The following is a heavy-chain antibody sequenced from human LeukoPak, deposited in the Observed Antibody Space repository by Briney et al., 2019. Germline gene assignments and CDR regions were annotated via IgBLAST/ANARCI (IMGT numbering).Heavy chain of an antibody. CDR2: FDPEDGET. D-gene: IGHD2-2*01. V-gene: IGHV1-24*01. J-gene: IGHJ6*02. CDR1: GYTLTELS. CDR3: ATERKIVVVPAATPEHHYYYYYGMDV. Sequence: ASVKVSCKVSGYTLTELSMHWVRQAPGKGLEWMGGFDPEDGETIYAQKFQGRVTMTEDTSTDTAYMELSSLRSEDTAVYYCATERKIVVVPAATPEHHYYYYYGMDVWGQGTTVTVSS.